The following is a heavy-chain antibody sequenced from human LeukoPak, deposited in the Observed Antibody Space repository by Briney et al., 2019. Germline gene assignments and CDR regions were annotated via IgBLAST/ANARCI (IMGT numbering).Heavy chain of an antibody. V-gene: IGHV3-23*01. Sequence: PGGSLRLSCAASGFTFSSYAMSWVRQGPGEGLEWVSAISGTGGSAYYADSVKGRFTISRDNSKNTLYLQMNSLRAEDTAVYFCAREGYTNGWYRNWGQGTLVTVSS. D-gene: IGHD6-19*01. CDR2: ISGTGGSA. J-gene: IGHJ4*02. CDR1: GFTFSSYA. CDR3: AREGYTNGWYRN.